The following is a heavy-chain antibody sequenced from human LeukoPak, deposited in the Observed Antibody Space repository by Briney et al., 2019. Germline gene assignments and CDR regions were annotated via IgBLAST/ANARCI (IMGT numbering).Heavy chain of an antibody. J-gene: IGHJ6*02. CDR2: IYYSGST. V-gene: IGHV4-59*01. CDR1: GGSINSYY. Sequence: SETLSLTCTVFGGSINSYYWSWIRQPPGKGLEWIGYIYYSGSTNYNPSLKSRVTISVDTSKNQFSLKVSSVTAADTAVYYCARVGGTNYYYYGMDVWGQGTTVTVSS. CDR3: ARVGGTNYYYYGMDV. D-gene: IGHD1-26*01.